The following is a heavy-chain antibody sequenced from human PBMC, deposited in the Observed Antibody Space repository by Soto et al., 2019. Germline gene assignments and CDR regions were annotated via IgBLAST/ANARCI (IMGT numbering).Heavy chain of an antibody. V-gene: IGHV4-59*01. CDR3: ARGYCSSTSCYIWDNWFDP. J-gene: IGHJ5*02. Sequence: QVQLQESGPGLVKPSETLSLTCTVSGGSISSYYWSWIRQPPGKGLGWIGYIYYSGRTNYNPSLKSRVTISVDTSKNQCALKLSSVTAADTAVYYCARGYCSSTSCYIWDNWFDPWGQGTLVTVSS. D-gene: IGHD2-2*02. CDR1: GGSISSYY. CDR2: IYYSGRT.